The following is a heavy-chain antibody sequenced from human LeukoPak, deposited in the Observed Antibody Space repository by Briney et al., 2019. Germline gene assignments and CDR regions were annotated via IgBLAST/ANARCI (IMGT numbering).Heavy chain of an antibody. Sequence: ASVKVSCKVSGYTLTELSMHWVRQAPGKGLEWMGGFDPEDGETIYAQKFQGRVTMTRDTSTSTVYMELSSLRSEDTAVYYCARGGLGPRENFDYWGQGTLVTVSS. V-gene: IGHV1-24*01. CDR1: GYTLTELS. CDR2: FDPEDGET. CDR3: ARGGLGPRENFDY. D-gene: IGHD6-19*01. J-gene: IGHJ4*02.